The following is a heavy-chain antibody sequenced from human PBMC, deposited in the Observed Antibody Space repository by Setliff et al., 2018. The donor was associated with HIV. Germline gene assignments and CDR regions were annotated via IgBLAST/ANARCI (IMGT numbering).Heavy chain of an antibody. CDR2: IWPDDSDT. CDR1: GYSFTNYW. Sequence: PGESLKISCKSSGYSFTNYWVGWVRQMPGNGLEWMGLIWPDDSDTIYSPSFRGLVTMSADKSINTAYLQWSSLKAPDTAIYYCARGARYAYYYDGSGYYRHFDYWSQGTLVTVSS. V-gene: IGHV5-51*01. J-gene: IGHJ4*02. D-gene: IGHD3-22*01. CDR3: ARGARYAYYYDGSGYYRHFDY.